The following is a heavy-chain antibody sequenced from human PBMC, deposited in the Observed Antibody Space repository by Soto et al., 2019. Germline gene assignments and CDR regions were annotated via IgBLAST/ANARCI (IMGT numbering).Heavy chain of an antibody. V-gene: IGHV4-59*02. Sequence: SETLSLTCSVSGASVSSYYWSWVRQPPGKGLEWIGYIYYSGSTNYNPSLKSRVTISVDTSKNQFSLKLSSVTAADTAVYYCAREQLLYDYVWGSYRSMAGMDVWGQGTTVTVSS. CDR3: AREQLLYDYVWGSYRSMAGMDV. CDR2: IYYSGST. CDR1: GASVSSYY. D-gene: IGHD3-16*02. J-gene: IGHJ6*02.